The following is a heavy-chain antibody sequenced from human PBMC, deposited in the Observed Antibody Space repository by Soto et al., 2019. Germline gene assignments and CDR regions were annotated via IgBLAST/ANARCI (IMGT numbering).Heavy chain of an antibody. V-gene: IGHV4-34*01. D-gene: IGHD3-3*01. J-gene: IGHJ6*02. Sequence: SETLSLTCAVYGGSFSGYHWSWIRQPPGKGLEWIGEINHGGSTKYNPSLKSRVTISKDTSKKQVSLKLTSVTAADTAVYYCARVSVTIFGVVMGHYYYAMDVWGQGTTVTVSS. CDR3: ARVSVTIFGVVMGHYYYAMDV. CDR1: GGSFSGYH. CDR2: INHGGST.